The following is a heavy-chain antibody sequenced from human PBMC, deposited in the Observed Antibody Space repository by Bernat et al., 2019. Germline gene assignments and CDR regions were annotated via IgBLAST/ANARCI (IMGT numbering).Heavy chain of an antibody. V-gene: IGHV3-66*01. CDR3: ARELAAAGAKPYGMDV. J-gene: IGHJ6*02. Sequence: EVQLVESGGGLVQPGGSLRLSCAASGFTVSSNYMSWVRQAPGKGLEWVSVIYSGGSTYYADSVKGRFTISRDNSKNTLYLQMNSLRAEDTAVYYCARELAAAGAKPYGMDVWGQGTTVTVSS. CDR2: IYSGGST. CDR1: GFTVSSNY. D-gene: IGHD6-13*01.